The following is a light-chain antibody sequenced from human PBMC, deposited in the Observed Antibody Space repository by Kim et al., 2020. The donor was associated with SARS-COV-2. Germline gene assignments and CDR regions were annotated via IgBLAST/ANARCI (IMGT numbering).Light chain of an antibody. Sequence: PGTTARVSCGGNSIGSKSVHWYQQKSAQAPVLVIYYDSDRPSGIPERFSGSNSGNTATLTISRVEAGDEADYYCQVWDSTSDHRVVFGGGTKLTVL. CDR2: YDS. CDR3: QVWDSTSDHRVV. CDR1: SIGSKS. V-gene: IGLV3-21*04. J-gene: IGLJ2*01.